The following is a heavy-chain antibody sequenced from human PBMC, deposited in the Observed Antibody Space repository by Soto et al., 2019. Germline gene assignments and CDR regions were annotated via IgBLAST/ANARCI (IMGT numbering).Heavy chain of an antibody. CDR1: GCTFSSYW. V-gene: IGHV3-74*01. Sequence: GGSLRLSCAASGCTFSSYWMHWVRQAPGKGLVWVSHINSDGSDTTYADSVKGRFTISRDNSKNTLYLQMNSLRAEDTAVYYCAKDIATVTTYYYYGMDVWGQGTTVTVSS. D-gene: IGHD4-4*01. CDR3: AKDIATVTTYYYYGMDV. J-gene: IGHJ6*02. CDR2: INSDGSDT.